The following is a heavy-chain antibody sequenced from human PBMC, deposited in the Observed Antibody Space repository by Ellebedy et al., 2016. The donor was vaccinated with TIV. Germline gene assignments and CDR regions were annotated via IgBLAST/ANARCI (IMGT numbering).Heavy chain of an antibody. CDR3: ARESQLAVAGTDY. Sequence: ASVKVSXXASGYTFTGYYMHWVRQAPGQGLEWMGWINPNSGGTNYAQKFQGWVTMTRDTSISTAYMELSRLRSEDTAVYYCARESQLAVAGTDYWGQGTLVTVSS. D-gene: IGHD6-19*01. J-gene: IGHJ4*02. CDR1: GYTFTGYY. V-gene: IGHV1-2*04. CDR2: INPNSGGT.